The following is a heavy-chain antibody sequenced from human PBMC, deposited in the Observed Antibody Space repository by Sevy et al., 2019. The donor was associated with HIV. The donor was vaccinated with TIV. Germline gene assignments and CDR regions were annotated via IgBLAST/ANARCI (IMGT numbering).Heavy chain of an antibody. J-gene: IGHJ3*02. Sequence: GGSLRLSCAASGFGVSRSAMNWVRQAPGKGLEWVSAIYSGGTPYYAYSVKGRFTISRDNSKNTLYLQMNSLSPEDTAVYYCARRLGAVDDAFDIWGQGTMVTVSS. CDR2: IYSGGTP. D-gene: IGHD1-26*01. V-gene: IGHV3-53*01. CDR1: GFGVSRSA. CDR3: ARRLGAVDDAFDI.